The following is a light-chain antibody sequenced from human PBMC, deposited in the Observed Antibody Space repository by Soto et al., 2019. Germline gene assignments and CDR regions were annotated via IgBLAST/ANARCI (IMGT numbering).Light chain of an antibody. J-gene: IGKJ5*01. Sequence: DIQMTQSPSTLSASVGDRVTITCRASQSINSLLAWYQQKPGRAPTLLIYKTSTLESRVPSRFGGSGSGTEFSLTISSLQPDDSATYYCQQYNSYPLTFGQGTRLEIK. CDR3: QQYNSYPLT. V-gene: IGKV1-5*03. CDR1: QSINSL. CDR2: KTS.